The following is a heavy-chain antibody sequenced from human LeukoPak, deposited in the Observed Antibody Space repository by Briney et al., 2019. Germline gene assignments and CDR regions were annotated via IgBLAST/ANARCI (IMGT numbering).Heavy chain of an antibody. Sequence: GGSLKLSCAASGFTFSSCSMTWVHQAPGKGLEWVSSISSSGSYIYYADSVKGRFTISRDNAKNSLYLQMNSLRAEDTAVYYCAREENGLVSGYWGQGTLVIVSS. V-gene: IGHV3-21*01. J-gene: IGHJ4*02. D-gene: IGHD3/OR15-3a*01. CDR3: AREENGLVSGY. CDR2: ISSSGSYI. CDR1: GFTFSSCS.